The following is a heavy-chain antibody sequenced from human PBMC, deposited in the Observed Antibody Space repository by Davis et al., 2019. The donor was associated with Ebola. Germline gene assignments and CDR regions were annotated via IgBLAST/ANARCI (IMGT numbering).Heavy chain of an antibody. Sequence: ASVKVSCKASGYTFTDYYIHWVRQAPGQGLEWVGWVNPANGSTSYAHNFNGRITMARDTSISTAYMELSSLRSDDTAVYYCARDKPWGFDHWGKGTLVTVSS. D-gene: IGHD7-27*01. CDR1: GYTFTDYY. J-gene: IGHJ4*02. V-gene: IGHV1-2*02. CDR2: VNPANGST. CDR3: ARDKPWGFDH.